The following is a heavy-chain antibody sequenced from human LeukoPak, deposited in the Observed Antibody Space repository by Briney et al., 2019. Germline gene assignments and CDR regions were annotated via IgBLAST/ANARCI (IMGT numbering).Heavy chain of an antibody. CDR3: ARLSYDSSGYSRAY. Sequence: PGGSLRLSXAASGFTFSTSWMHWVRQAPGEGLVWVSRINTDGSSTNYADSVKGRFTISRDNAKNSLYLQMNSLRAEDTAVYYCARLSYDSSGYSRAYWGQGTLVTVSS. J-gene: IGHJ4*02. V-gene: IGHV3-74*01. CDR1: GFTFSTSW. D-gene: IGHD3-22*01. CDR2: INTDGSST.